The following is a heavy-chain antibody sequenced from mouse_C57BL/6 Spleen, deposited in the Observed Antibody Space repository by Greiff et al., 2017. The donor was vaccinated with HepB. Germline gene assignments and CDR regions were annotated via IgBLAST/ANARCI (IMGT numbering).Heavy chain of an antibody. CDR3: ARPHGSSYEGWFAY. CDR2: ISSGGSYT. D-gene: IGHD1-1*01. V-gene: IGHV5-6*01. Sequence: EVQRVESGGDLVKPGGSLKLSCAASGFTFSSYGMSWVRQTPDKRLEWVATISSGGSYTYYPDSVKGRFTISRDNAKNTLYLQMSSLKSEDTAMYYCARPHGSSYEGWFAYWGQGTLVTVSA. CDR1: GFTFSSYG. J-gene: IGHJ3*01.